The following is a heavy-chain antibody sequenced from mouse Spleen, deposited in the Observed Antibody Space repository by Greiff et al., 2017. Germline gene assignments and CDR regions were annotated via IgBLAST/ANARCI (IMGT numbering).Heavy chain of an antibody. V-gene: IGHV5-16*01. J-gene: IGHJ2*01. D-gene: IGHD2-4*01. CDR1: GFSFSDYY. Sequence: EVQLVESEGGFVQPGSSMKLSCTASGFSFSDYYMAWVRQVPEKGLEWIASINYDGSSTYYLDSLKSRFIISRDNSNNILYLQMSSLRSEDTATYYCPRQLRGFDYWGQGTTLTVSS. CDR3: PRQLRGFDY. CDR2: INYDGSST.